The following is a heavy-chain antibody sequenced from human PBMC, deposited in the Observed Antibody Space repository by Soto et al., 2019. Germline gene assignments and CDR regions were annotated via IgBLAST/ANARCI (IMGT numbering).Heavy chain of an antibody. J-gene: IGHJ4*02. D-gene: IGHD2-2*01. Sequence: HPGGSLRLSCSVSGCRLSRIGMHWVRQAPGKGLEWVALISHDGNIKYYSDSVRGRFTISRDNSRTTLLLQMNSLGPEDTAIYFCAKTIVPAAVRPIDYWGLGTLVTVSS. V-gene: IGHV3-30*18. CDR3: AKTIVPAAVRPIDY. CDR2: ISHDGNIK. CDR1: GCRLSRIG.